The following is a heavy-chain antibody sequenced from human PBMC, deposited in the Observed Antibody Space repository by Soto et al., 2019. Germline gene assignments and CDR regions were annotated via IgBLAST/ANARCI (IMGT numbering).Heavy chain of an antibody. V-gene: IGHV1-69*06. CDR1: GGTFSSYA. D-gene: IGHD4-17*01. CDR2: IIPIFGTA. Sequence: QVQLVQSGAEVKKPGSSVKVSCKASGGTFSSYAISWVRQAPGQGLEWMGGIIPIFGTANYAQKFQGRVTITADKSTSTAYMELSSLRSEDTAVYYCARWDYGGNSGYYYGMDVLGQGTTVTVSS. CDR3: ARWDYGGNSGYYYGMDV. J-gene: IGHJ6*02.